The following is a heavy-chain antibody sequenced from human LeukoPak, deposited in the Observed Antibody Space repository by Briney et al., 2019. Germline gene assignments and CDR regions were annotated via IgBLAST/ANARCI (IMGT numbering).Heavy chain of an antibody. D-gene: IGHD1/OR15-1a*01. CDR2: TSGDGGYT. J-gene: IGHJ4*02. Sequence: GGSLRLSCAASGFTFSSYAMSWVRQAPGKGLEWVSSTSGDGGYTYYADSVKGRFTISRDNSENTLYLQMSSLRAEDTAVYYCVKDQNNRYYFDYWGQGTLVTVSS. CDR1: GFTFSSYA. CDR3: VKDQNNRYYFDY. V-gene: IGHV3-23*01.